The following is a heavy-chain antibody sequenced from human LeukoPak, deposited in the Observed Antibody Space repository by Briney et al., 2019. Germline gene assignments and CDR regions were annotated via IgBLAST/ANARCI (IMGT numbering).Heavy chain of an antibody. Sequence: GGSLRLSCLASGYTFSSYSINWVRQAPGKGLEWVSSISVRSNYIYYADSVKGRFTISRDNAKNSLYLQMNSLRAEDTAVYYCARDTDYSNYWGQGTLVTVSS. CDR3: ARDTDYSNY. CDR2: ISVRSNYI. V-gene: IGHV3-21*01. J-gene: IGHJ4*02. D-gene: IGHD4-11*01. CDR1: GYTFSSYS.